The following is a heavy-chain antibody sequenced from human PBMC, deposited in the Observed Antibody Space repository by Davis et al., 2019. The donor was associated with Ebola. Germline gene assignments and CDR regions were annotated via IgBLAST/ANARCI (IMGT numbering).Heavy chain of an antibody. CDR1: GGTFSSYA. V-gene: IGHV1-3*01. D-gene: IGHD3-22*01. J-gene: IGHJ6*02. CDR3: AREGAMIRYYYYGMDV. Sequence: ASVKVSCKASGGTFSSYAISWVRQAPGQGLEWMGWINAGNGDTKYSQKFRGRVTITRDTSASTSYMELRSLRSDDTAVYYCAREGAMIRYYYYGMDVWGQGTTVTVSS. CDR2: INAGNGDT.